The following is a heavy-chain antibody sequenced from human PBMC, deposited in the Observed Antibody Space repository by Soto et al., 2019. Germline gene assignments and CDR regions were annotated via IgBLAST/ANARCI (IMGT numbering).Heavy chain of an antibody. CDR2: TTASGYTA. CDR3: AKDLRFGRINADYPDR. CDR1: GFTFSSSA. J-gene: IGHJ5*02. Sequence: WGSLRLSCAASGFTFSSSAMSWVRQDPGKGLEWVSATTASGYTADYADSVKGRFTISRDNSKNTLYLQMNSLSAEDTAPYYCAKDLRFGRINADYPDRWGNGTLVPVSP. V-gene: IGHV3-23*01. D-gene: IGHD4-17*01.